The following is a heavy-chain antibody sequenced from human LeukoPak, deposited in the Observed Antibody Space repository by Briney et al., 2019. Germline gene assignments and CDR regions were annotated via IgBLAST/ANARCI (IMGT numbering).Heavy chain of an antibody. CDR2: SYDRSNK. Sequence: SYDRSNKYYADSVKGRFTISRDNSKNTLYLQMNSLRAEDTAVYYCARDPLGYSYGYYFDYWGQGTLVTVSS. J-gene: IGHJ4*02. V-gene: IGHV3-30-3*01. CDR3: ARDPLGYSYGYYFDY. D-gene: IGHD5-18*01.